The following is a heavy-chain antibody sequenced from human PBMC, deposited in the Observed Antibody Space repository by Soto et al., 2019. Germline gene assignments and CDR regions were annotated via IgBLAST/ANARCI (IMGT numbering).Heavy chain of an antibody. D-gene: IGHD3-3*01. J-gene: IGHJ6*01. CDR1: GFTFSSYA. Sequence: EVQLLESGGGLVQPGGSLRLSCAASGFTFSSYAMSWVRQAPGKGLEWVSAISGSGGSTYYADSVKGRFTISRDNSKNTQYLQINSLRADDTAVYYCAKDVVVQEQPTYYEFWSGYYMDYYGMDVWGPGTTVTVFS. CDR3: AKDVVVQEQPTYYEFWSGYYMDYYGMDV. V-gene: IGHV3-23*01. CDR2: ISGSGGST.